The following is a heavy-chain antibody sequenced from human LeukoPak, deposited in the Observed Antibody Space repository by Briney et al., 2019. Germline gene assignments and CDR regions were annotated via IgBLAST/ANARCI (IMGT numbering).Heavy chain of an antibody. CDR3: ARGAYYDILTGSYPPLGWFDS. J-gene: IGHJ5*01. CDR2: LVSAGDT. Sequence: GGSLRLSFAVSGFSLSNYGMHWVRQASGKGLEWVSALVSAGDTFYAGSVKGRFTISRDNARNSFYLQLHSRRAGDTAVYYCARGAYYDILTGSYPPLGWFDSWGQGTLVTVSS. D-gene: IGHD3-9*01. CDR1: GFSLSNYG. V-gene: IGHV3-13*04.